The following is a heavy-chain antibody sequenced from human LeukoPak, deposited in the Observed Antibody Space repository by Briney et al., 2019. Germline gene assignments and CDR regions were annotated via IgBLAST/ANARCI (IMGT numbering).Heavy chain of an antibody. CDR3: VLGTGDN. CDR2: ISSSSSTI. D-gene: IGHD3-16*01. CDR1: GFTFSNYN. Sequence: PGGSLRLSCAASGFTFSNYNMNWVRQAPGKGLEWVSYISSSSSTIYYADSVKGRFTISRDNAKNSLYLQMNRLRAEDTAVYYCVLGTGDNWGQGTLVTVSS. V-gene: IGHV3-48*01. J-gene: IGHJ4*02.